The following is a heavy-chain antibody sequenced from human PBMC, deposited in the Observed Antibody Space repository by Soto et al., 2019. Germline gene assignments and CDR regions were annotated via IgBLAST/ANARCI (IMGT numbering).Heavy chain of an antibody. D-gene: IGHD6-19*01. V-gene: IGHV3-74*01. CDR2: INSDGSTT. J-gene: IGHJ4*02. CDR3: ARGYSSGPDY. Sequence: GGSLRLSCAASGFTFSAFDMTWVRQAPGKGLEWVARINSDGSTTTYADSVKGRFTISRANARNTLYLHMDSLRAGDTALYYCARGYSSGPDYWGQGTLVTVSS. CDR1: GFTFSAFD.